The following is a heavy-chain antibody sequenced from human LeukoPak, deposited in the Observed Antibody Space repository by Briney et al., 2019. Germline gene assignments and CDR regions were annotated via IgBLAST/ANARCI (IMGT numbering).Heavy chain of an antibody. D-gene: IGHD3-22*01. CDR3: ASQFDSSGYSGWFDP. CDR1: GYSFTSYW. CDR2: IYPGDSDT. J-gene: IGHJ5*02. Sequence: SGESLKISCKGSGYSFTSYWIGWVRQMPGKGLEWMGIIYPGDSDTRYSPSFQGQVTISADKSISTAYLQWSSLKASDTAMYYCASQFDSSGYSGWFDPWGQGTLVTVSS. V-gene: IGHV5-51*01.